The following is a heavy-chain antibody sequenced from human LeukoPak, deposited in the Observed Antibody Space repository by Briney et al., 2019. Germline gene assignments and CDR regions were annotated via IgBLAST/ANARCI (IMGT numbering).Heavy chain of an antibody. J-gene: IGHJ4*02. Sequence: PSETLSLTCTVSGYSISSGYYWGWIRQPPGKGLEWIGEINHSGSTNYNPSLKSRVTISVDTSKNQFSLKLSSVTAADTAVYYCARLPLGAAAGEFDYWGQGTLVTVSS. D-gene: IGHD6-13*01. CDR3: ARLPLGAAAGEFDY. V-gene: IGHV4-38-2*02. CDR2: INHSGST. CDR1: GYSISSGYY.